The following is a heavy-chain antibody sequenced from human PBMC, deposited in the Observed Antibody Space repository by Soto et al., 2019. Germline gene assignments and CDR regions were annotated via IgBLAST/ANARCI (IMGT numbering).Heavy chain of an antibody. CDR2: FNPSVVST. CDR1: GYTFTSYF. Sequence: ASVKVSCKASGYTFTSYFMHWVRQAPGQGLEWMGVFNPSVVSTTYAQKFKGRFTISRDNSKNTLYLQMNSLRVEDTAVYYCARPGGDFWSGRNFFDYWGQGTQVTVSS. J-gene: IGHJ4*02. V-gene: IGHV1-46*01. CDR3: ARPGGDFWSGRNFFDY. D-gene: IGHD3-3*01.